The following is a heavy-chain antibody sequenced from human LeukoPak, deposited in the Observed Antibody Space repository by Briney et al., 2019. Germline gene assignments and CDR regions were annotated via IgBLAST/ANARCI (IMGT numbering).Heavy chain of an antibody. CDR3: ARDRPGQSYDIDY. Sequence: GGSLRLSCAASGFTFSSYEMNWVRQAPGKGPEWVSYISSSGSTIYYADSVKGRFTISRDNAKNSLYLQMNSLRAEDTAVYYCARDRPGQSYDIDYWGQGTLVTVSS. CDR2: ISSSGSTI. D-gene: IGHD3-9*01. J-gene: IGHJ4*02. CDR1: GFTFSSYE. V-gene: IGHV3-48*03.